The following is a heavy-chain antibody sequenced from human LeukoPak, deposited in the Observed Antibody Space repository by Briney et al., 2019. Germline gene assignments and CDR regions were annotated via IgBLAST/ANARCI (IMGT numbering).Heavy chain of an antibody. D-gene: IGHD3-22*01. Sequence: PGGSLRLSCAASGFTFRIYSMNWVRQALGKGLEWISYISSSSSTKYYADSVKGRFTISRDNAKNSLYLQMNSLRDEDTAVYYCARDSAGHYDTTSYPYYFDYWGQGTLVTVSS. CDR3: ARDSAGHYDTTSYPYYFDY. V-gene: IGHV3-48*02. J-gene: IGHJ4*02. CDR2: ISSSSSTK. CDR1: GFTFRIYS.